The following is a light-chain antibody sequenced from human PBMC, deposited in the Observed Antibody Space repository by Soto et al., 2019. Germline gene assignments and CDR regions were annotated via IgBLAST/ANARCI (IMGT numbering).Light chain of an antibody. CDR3: QQSLSSPLT. CDR2: ATS. V-gene: IGKV1-39*01. Sequence: DIQMTQSPSSLSASVGDRVTITCRPSQNIGKFLNWYQQRPGKAPTALIHATSTLQSGVSSRFSGSGSDTDFTLTITSLQPEDFATYFCQQSLSSPLTFGGETKVEL. J-gene: IGKJ4*01. CDR1: QNIGKF.